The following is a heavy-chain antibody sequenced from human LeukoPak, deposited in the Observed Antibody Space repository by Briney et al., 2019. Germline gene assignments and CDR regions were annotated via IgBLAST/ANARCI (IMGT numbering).Heavy chain of an antibody. CDR3: ARGSLYSSSWYLY. D-gene: IGHD6-13*01. Sequence: GGSLRLSCAASGFTFNDYQMNWIRQAPGKGPEWVSYISSSGTTIFYADSVRDRFTVSRDNARNSLLLQMDYLSAEDTAVYYCARGSLYSSSWYLYWGQGTLVTVSS. J-gene: IGHJ4*02. CDR1: GFTFNDYQ. CDR2: ISSSGTTI. V-gene: IGHV3-11*04.